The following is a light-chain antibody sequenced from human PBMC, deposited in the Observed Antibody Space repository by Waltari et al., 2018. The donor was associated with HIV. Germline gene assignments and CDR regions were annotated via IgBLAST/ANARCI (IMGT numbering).Light chain of an antibody. CDR2: FNS. V-gene: IGLV3-21*01. Sequence: SYVLTQPPSVSVAPGTAATISCAGWNICSKSVHWYKQHAGQAPVLVIRFNSDRPSGIPDRFSGSNSGNTATLTITRVEVGDEADYYCQVWDSSNHHVVFGGGTELTVL. J-gene: IGLJ3*02. CDR1: NICSKS. CDR3: QVWDSSNHHVV.